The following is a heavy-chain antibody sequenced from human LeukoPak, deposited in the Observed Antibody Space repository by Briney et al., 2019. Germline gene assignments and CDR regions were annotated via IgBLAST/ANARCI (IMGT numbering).Heavy chain of an antibody. V-gene: IGHV4-34*01. D-gene: IGHD3-3*01. CDR3: ARAAFRGYYDFWSGYYCYFDY. CDR2: INHSGST. J-gene: IGHJ4*02. Sequence: SETLSLTCAVYGGSFSGYYWSWIRQPPEKGLEWIGEINHSGSTNYNPSLKSRVTISVDTSKNQFSLKLSSVTAADTAVYYCARAAFRGYYDFWSGYYCYFDYWGQGTLVTVSS. CDR1: GGSFSGYY.